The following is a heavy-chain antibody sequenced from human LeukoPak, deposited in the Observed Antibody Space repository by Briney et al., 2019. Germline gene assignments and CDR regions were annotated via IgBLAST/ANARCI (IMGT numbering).Heavy chain of an antibody. D-gene: IGHD3-10*01. CDR3: ARLARLTLIRGITGYHSLEV. J-gene: IGHJ6*04. CDR2: IYYSGST. CDR1: SDSINNFY. V-gene: IGHV4-59*01. Sequence: SETLSLTCTVSSDSINNFYWSWIRQPPEGGLEYIGYIYYSGSTNYNPSLKSRLTISIDTSKSQFSMKLSSVTAADTAVYYCARLARLTLIRGITGYHSLEVWGKGTKVTVSS.